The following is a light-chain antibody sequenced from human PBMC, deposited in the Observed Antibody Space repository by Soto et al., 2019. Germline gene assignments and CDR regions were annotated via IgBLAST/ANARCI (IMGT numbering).Light chain of an antibody. J-gene: IGKJ4*01. V-gene: IGKV3-15*01. CDR3: QQYNSWPLT. CDR2: AAS. CDR1: QSISSS. Sequence: ETVLTQSPATLSVSPGEGVILSCRASQSISSSLAWYQQKPGQVPRLLVYAASTRATDIPARFSGSGSGTEFILTLNRLQSEDFAVYFCQQYNSWPLTFGGGTRVEIK.